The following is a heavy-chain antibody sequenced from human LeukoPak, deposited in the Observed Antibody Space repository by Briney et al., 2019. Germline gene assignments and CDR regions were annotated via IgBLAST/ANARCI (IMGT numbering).Heavy chain of an antibody. D-gene: IGHD3-16*01. CDR1: GGSITRGGYY. CDR3: ARDGAWAFDI. CDR2: IYTTGST. J-gene: IGHJ3*02. V-gene: IGHV4-61*02. Sequence: PSQTLSLTCTVSGGSITRGGYYWSWIRQPAGKGLEWIGRIYTTGSTNYNPSLKSRVTVSLDTPKNQFSLNLTSVTAADTAVYYCARDGAWAFDIWGQGTMVTVSP.